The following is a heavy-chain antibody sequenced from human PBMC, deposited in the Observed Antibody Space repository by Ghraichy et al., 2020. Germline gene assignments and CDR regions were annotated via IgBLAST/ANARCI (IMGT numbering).Heavy chain of an antibody. CDR2: LHYSGST. D-gene: IGHD1-1*01. CDR1: GGPISGYY. Sequence: SETLSLTCTVSGGPISGYYWSWIRQTPGKGLEWIGYLHYSGSTNYNPSFWGRVAMSVDTSRNHFSLHLNSVTASDTAVYFCARHALSTSGGRDYDYWGQGTLVTVSS. CDR3: ARHALSTSGGRDYDY. V-gene: IGHV4-59*08. J-gene: IGHJ4*02.